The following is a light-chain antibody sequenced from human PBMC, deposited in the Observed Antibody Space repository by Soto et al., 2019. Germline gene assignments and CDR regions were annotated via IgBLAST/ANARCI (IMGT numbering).Light chain of an antibody. CDR1: RSISKN. CDR2: DAS. J-gene: IGKJ3*01. V-gene: IGKV3-15*01. CDR3: QQYDYWPGVT. Sequence: EIVMTQSPASLSVSPGERATLSCRASRSISKNLAWYQQKPGQSPRFLIYDASTRATGIPARFSGSGSGTDFTLTISCLQSEDSATYYCQQYDYWPGVTFGPGTKVEIK.